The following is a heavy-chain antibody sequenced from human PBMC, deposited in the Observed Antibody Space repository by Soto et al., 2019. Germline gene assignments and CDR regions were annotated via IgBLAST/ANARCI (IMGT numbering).Heavy chain of an antibody. CDR1: GFTFSSHW. CDR3: AGNCLLKFDA. Sequence: GSLRLSCAASGFTFSSHWMHWVRQAPGKGLVWVSHISGVGSSTSYAGSVKGRFTISRYNAKNTLHLKMKSLRAQDTAAYSCAGNCLLKFDAWGHGTLGTVSP. CDR2: ISGVGSST. V-gene: IGHV3-74*01. D-gene: IGHD1-26*01. J-gene: IGHJ5*01.